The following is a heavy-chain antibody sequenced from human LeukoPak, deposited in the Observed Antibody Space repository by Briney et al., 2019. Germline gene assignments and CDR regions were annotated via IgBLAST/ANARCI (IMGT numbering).Heavy chain of an antibody. J-gene: IGHJ5*02. D-gene: IGHD1-14*01. CDR1: GGSISSYY. V-gene: IGHV4-59*08. CDR3: ARNNGPVLEP. CDR2: MYHSGTT. Sequence: SETLSLTCTVSGGSISSYYWSWIRQPPGKGLEWIGYMYHSGTTNYNPSLKSRVTISIDTSKNQFSLKLSSVTAADTAVYYRARNNGPVLEPWGQGSLVTVSS.